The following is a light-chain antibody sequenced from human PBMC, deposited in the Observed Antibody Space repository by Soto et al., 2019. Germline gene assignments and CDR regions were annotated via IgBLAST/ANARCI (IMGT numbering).Light chain of an antibody. CDR1: QDISNY. J-gene: IGKJ3*01. CDR3: QQYDTLKVT. Sequence: DIQMTQSPSSLSASVGDRVTITCQASQDISNYLNWYQQKPGKAPKLLIYDASNLETGVPSRFSGRGYGTDFTFTISSLQPEDFATYFCQQYDTLKVTFGPGTKVDIK. V-gene: IGKV1-33*01. CDR2: DAS.